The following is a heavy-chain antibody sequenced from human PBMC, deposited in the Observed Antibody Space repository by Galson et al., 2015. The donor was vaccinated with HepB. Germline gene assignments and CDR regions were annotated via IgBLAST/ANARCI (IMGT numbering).Heavy chain of an antibody. CDR2: IYSGGST. V-gene: IGHV3-53*05. D-gene: IGHD3-10*01. CDR3: ARVRVLLGFGELLFVGEYYFDY. CDR1: GFTVSSNY. J-gene: IGHJ4*02. Sequence: LILSCAASGFTVSSNYMSWVRQAPGKGLEWVSVIYSGGSTYYADSVKGRFTISRDNSKNTLYLQMNSLRAEDTAVYYCARVRVLLGFGELLFVGEYYFDYWGQGTLVTVSS.